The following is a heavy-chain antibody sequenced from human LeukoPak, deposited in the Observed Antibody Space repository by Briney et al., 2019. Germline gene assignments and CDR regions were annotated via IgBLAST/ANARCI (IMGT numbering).Heavy chain of an antibody. Sequence: PGGSLRLSCAASGFTFSSYWMSWVRQAPGKGLEWVASIKQDGSEKYYVDSVKGRFTISRDNAKNSLYLQMNGLRAEDTAVYYCAREDHGVAFDIWGQGTMVTVSS. CDR1: GFTFSSYW. D-gene: IGHD1-14*01. V-gene: IGHV3-7*01. CDR3: AREDHGVAFDI. CDR2: IKQDGSEK. J-gene: IGHJ3*02.